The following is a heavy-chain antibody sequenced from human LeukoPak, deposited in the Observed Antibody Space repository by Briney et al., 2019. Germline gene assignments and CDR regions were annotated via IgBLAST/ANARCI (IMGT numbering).Heavy chain of an antibody. D-gene: IGHD1-26*01. J-gene: IGHJ4*02. CDR1: GFTFSSYA. V-gene: IGHV3-30*04. CDR3: APPPGSGSYLDY. Sequence: GGSLRLSCAASGFTFSSYAMHWVRQAPGKGLEWVAVISYDGSNKYYADSVKGRFTISRDNPKNTLYLQMNSLRAEDTAVYYCAPPPGSGSYLDYWGQGTLVTVSS. CDR2: ISYDGSNK.